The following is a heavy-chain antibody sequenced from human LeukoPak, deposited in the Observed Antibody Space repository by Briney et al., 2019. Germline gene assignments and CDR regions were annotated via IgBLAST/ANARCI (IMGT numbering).Heavy chain of an antibody. Sequence: HPGGSLRLSCAASGFTFSSYWMSWVHQAPGKGLEWVANINQDGSEKYSVDSVKGRFTISRDNAKSSLYLQMNSLRADDTAVYYCARDRALYDSRRGYYYTEDDYWGQGTLVTVSS. J-gene: IGHJ4*02. D-gene: IGHD3-22*01. V-gene: IGHV3-7*01. CDR1: GFTFSSYW. CDR2: INQDGSEK. CDR3: ARDRALYDSRRGYYYTEDDY.